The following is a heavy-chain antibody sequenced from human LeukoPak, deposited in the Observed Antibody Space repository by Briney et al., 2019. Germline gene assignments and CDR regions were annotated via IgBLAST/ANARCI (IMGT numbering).Heavy chain of an antibody. D-gene: IGHD3-16*02. CDR2: INHSGST. J-gene: IGHJ4*02. CDR3: ARGGPTYDYVWGSYRYTGVDY. CDR1: GGSFSGYY. V-gene: IGHV4-34*01. Sequence: SETLSLTCAVYGGSFSGYYWSWIRQPPGKGLEWIGEINHSGSTNYNPSLKSRVTISVDTSKNQFSLKLSSVTAADTAVYYCARGGPTYDYVWGSYRYTGVDYWGQRTLVTVSS.